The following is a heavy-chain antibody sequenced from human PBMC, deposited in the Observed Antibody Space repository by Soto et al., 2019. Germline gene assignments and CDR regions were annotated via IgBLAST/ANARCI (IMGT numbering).Heavy chain of an antibody. V-gene: IGHV3-23*01. J-gene: IGHJ4*02. Sequence: GSLSGSCASSGLTFSNYSRSLVLQTPGEGLEWVSAISATGGDTYYADFVTGRFTVSRDNSKNTLFLQMNSLRAEDTAVYYCAKEVTIGRPYDYWGPRALVTVSS. CDR2: ISATGGDT. CDR3: AKEVTIGRPYDY. CDR1: GLTFSNYS. D-gene: IGHD2-21*02.